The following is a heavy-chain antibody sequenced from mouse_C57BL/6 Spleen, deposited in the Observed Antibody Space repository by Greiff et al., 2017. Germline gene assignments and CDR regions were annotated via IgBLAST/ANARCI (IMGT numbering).Heavy chain of an antibody. Sequence: QVQLKQPGAELVKPGASVKLSCKASGYTFTSYWMHWVKQRPGQGLEWIGMIHPNSGSTNYNEKFKSKATLTVDKSSSTAYMQLSSLTSEDSAVYYCAMAVVARGYAMDYWGQGTSVTVSS. CDR1: GYTFTSYW. V-gene: IGHV1-64*01. CDR2: IHPNSGST. D-gene: IGHD1-1*01. CDR3: AMAVVARGYAMDY. J-gene: IGHJ4*01.